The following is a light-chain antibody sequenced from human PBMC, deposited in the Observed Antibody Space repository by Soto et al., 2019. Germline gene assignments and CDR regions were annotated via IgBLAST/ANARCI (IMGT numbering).Light chain of an antibody. CDR3: QQYNNCSPYT. CDR1: QSVSSN. J-gene: IGKJ2*01. Sequence: EIVMTQSPSTLSVSPGERATLSCRASQSVSSNLAWYQQKPGQAPRLLIYGASTRATGIPARFSGSGSGTEFTLTISSLQSEDFAVYYCQQYNNCSPYTFGQGTKLEIK. CDR2: GAS. V-gene: IGKV3-15*01.